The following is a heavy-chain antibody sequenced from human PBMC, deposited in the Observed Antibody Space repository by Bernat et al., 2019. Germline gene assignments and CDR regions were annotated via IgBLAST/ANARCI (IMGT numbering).Heavy chain of an antibody. D-gene: IGHD3-10*02. J-gene: IGHJ4*02. CDR1: GFTFSDYY. V-gene: IGHV3-11*05. CDR3: TRGHLFDGVGY. Sequence: QVQLVESGGGLVKPGGSLRLPCAASGFTFSDYYMSWIRQAPGKGLEWASYISSSSSYTNYADPVKGRFTISRDNAKNSLYLQMNSLKTEDTAVYYCTRGHLFDGVGYWGQGTLVTVSS. CDR2: ISSSSSYT.